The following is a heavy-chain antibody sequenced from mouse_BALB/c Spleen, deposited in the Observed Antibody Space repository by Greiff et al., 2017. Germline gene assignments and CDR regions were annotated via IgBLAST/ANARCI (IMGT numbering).Heavy chain of an antibody. Sequence: EVQLQESGPGLVKPSQSLSLTCSVTGYSITSGYYWNWIRQFPGNKLEWMGYISYDGSNNYNPSLKNRISITRDTSKNQFFLKLNSVTTEDTATYYCARRYYDYDSWYFDVWGAGTTVTVSS. V-gene: IGHV3-6*02. CDR1: GYSITSGYY. CDR2: ISYDGSN. D-gene: IGHD2-4*01. J-gene: IGHJ1*01. CDR3: ARRYYDYDSWYFDV.